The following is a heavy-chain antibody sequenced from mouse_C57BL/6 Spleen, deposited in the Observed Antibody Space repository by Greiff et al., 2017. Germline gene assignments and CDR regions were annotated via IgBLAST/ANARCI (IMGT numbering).Heavy chain of an antibody. CDR2: IYPGDGDT. D-gene: IGHD2-14*01. V-gene: IGHV1-80*01. CDR1: GYAFSSYW. Sequence: QVQLKAPGAGLVRPGASVKISCKASGYAFSSYWMHWVKQRPGKGLEWIGQIYPGDGDTNYNGKFKGNATLTADKYSSTAYMQLISLTSEDSAVLFCARNLGRNYFGHLGQGTTITVSS. J-gene: IGHJ2*01. CDR3: ARNLGRNYFGH.